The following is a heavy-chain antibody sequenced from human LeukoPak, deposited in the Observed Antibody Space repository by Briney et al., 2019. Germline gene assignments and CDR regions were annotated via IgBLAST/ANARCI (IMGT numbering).Heavy chain of an antibody. CDR1: GFTFSSYS. D-gene: IGHD4-17*01. CDR3: ARDLFGDDYGDSRAGY. Sequence: GGSLRLSCAASGFTFSSYSMNWVRQAPGKGLEWVSSISSSSSYICYADSVKGRFTISRDNAKNSLYLQMNSLRAEDTAVYYCARDLFGDDYGDSRAGYWGQGTLVTVSS. J-gene: IGHJ4*02. CDR2: ISSSSSYI. V-gene: IGHV3-21*01.